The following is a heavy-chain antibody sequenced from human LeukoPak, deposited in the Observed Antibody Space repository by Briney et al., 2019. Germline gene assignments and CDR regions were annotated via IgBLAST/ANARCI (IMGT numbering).Heavy chain of an antibody. J-gene: IGHJ4*02. CDR3: ARVSTGFYYDSSGYVGY. V-gene: IGHV1-18*01. D-gene: IGHD3-22*01. CDR1: GYTFTSYG. CDR2: ISAYNGNT. Sequence: EASVKVSCKVSGYTFTSYGISWVRQAPGQGLEWMGWISAYNGNTNYAQKLQGRVTMTTDTSTSTAYMELRSLRSDDTAVYYCARVSTGFYYDSSGYVGYWGQGTLVTVSS.